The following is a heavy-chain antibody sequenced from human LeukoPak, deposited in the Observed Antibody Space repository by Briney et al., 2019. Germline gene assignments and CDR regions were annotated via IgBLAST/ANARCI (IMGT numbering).Heavy chain of an antibody. J-gene: IGHJ5*02. D-gene: IGHD1-1*01. CDR2: IYPSRGST. CDR1: GYTFTSYY. Sequence: ASVKVSCKASGYTFTSYYIHGVRQAPGQGPEWMGMIYPSRGSTSYEQKFQGGLTMTRDTSTSTVYMELSSLRSEDTAVYYCTREVQLERRYYNWFDPWGQGTLVTVSS. V-gene: IGHV1-46*01. CDR3: TREVQLERRYYNWFDP.